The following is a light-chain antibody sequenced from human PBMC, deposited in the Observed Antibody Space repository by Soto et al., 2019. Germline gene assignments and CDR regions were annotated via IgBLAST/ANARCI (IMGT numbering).Light chain of an antibody. CDR3: QKLNAYPPWT. J-gene: IGKJ1*01. CDR2: GAS. Sequence: QLTQSPSSLSASVGDRVTITCRASQGISSNLAWYQQKPGRAPKLLIFGASILQSGVPSRFSGSGSGTDFTLTISSLQPEDFATYFCQKLNAYPPWTFGQGTKVEIK. V-gene: IGKV1-9*01. CDR1: QGISSN.